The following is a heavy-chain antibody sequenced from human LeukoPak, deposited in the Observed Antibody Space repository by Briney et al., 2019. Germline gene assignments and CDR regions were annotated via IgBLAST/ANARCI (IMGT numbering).Heavy chain of an antibody. V-gene: IGHV3-23*01. D-gene: IGHD2-15*01. CDR1: GFTFSSYA. CDR2: ISGSGGST. Sequence: GGSLRLSCAASGFTFSSYAMSWVRQAPGKGLEWVSAISGSGGSTYYADSVKGRFTISRDNSKNTLYLQMNSLRAEDTAVYYCAKVEGVVVAATLFDYWGQGTLVTVSS. J-gene: IGHJ4*02. CDR3: AKVEGVVVAATLFDY.